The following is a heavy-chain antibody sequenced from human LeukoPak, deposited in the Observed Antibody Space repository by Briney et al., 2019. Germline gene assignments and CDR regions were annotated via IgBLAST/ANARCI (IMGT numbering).Heavy chain of an antibody. CDR3: VRVEFGYSSSWHNY. J-gene: IGHJ4*02. D-gene: IGHD6-13*01. CDR2: ISSSGSTI. CDR1: GFTFSDYY. V-gene: IGHV3-11*04. Sequence: PGGSLRLSCAASGFTFSDYYMSWIRQAPGKGLEWVSYISSSGSTIYYADSVKGRFTISRDNAKNSLYLQMNSLRAEDTAVYYCVRVEFGYSSSWHNYWGQGTLVTVSS.